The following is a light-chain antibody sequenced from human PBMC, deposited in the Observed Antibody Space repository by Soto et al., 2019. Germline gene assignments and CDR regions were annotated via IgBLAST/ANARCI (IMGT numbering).Light chain of an antibody. CDR3: MQRIEFPYT. CDR2: TLS. Sequence: EIVMTQTPLSLPVTPGEAASISCRSSRSLLDSDDGNTYLDWYLQKPGQSPQLLMYTLSYRASXVXPXXSGSGSGTYFTLNISMVEAEDVLVYYCMQRIEFPYTFGQGTKLEIK. V-gene: IGKV2-40*01. J-gene: IGKJ2*01. CDR1: RSLLDSDDGNTY.